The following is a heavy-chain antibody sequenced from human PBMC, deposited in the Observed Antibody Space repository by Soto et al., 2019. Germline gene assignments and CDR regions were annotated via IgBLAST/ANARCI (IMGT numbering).Heavy chain of an antibody. V-gene: IGHV4-39*01. CDR3: AITVATGDY. Sequence: SETLSLTCTVSGGSISSSSYYWGWIRQPPGKGLEWIGSIYYSGSTYYNPSLKNRVTISVDTSKNQFSLKLSSVTAADTAVYYCAITVATGDYWGQGTLVTVSS. D-gene: IGHD5-12*01. J-gene: IGHJ4*02. CDR2: IYYSGST. CDR1: GGSISSSSYY.